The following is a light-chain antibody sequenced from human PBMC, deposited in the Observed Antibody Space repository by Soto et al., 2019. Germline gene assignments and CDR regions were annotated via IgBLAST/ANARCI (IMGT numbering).Light chain of an antibody. CDR3: QQYSSSRT. V-gene: IGKV3-20*01. Sequence: ETVFTLSPGTLSLSPGERATLSCRASQSVSSSYLAWYQQKPGQAPRLLVYDASSRATGIPDRFSGSGSGTDFTLTISRLEPEDFAVYYCQQYSSSRTFGQGTKVDIK. CDR1: QSVSSSY. J-gene: IGKJ1*01. CDR2: DAS.